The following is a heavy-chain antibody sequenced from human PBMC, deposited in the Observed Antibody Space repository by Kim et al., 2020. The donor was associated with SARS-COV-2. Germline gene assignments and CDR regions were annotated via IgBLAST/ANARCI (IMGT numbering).Heavy chain of an antibody. D-gene: IGHD2-15*01. CDR3: ARPQADIVVVVAATSAFDI. J-gene: IGHJ3*02. V-gene: IGHV3-11*06. Sequence: GRFTISRDNARNSLYLQMNSLRAEDTAVYYCARPQADIVVVVAATSAFDIWGQGTMVTVSS.